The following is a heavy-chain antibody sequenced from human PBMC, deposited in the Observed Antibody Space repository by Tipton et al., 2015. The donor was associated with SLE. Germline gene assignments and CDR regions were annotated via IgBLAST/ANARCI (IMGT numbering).Heavy chain of an antibody. J-gene: IGHJ4*02. V-gene: IGHV3-30*04. CDR1: GFTFSAYA. CDR2: ISYDGSNK. D-gene: IGHD6-19*01. CDR3: ASGLAVAPDY. Sequence: SLRLSCAASGFTFSAYAMHWVRQAPGKGLEWVAVISYDGSNKYYADSVKGRFTISRDNSKNTLYLQMHSLRAEDTAVYYCASGLAVAPDYWGQGTLVTVSS.